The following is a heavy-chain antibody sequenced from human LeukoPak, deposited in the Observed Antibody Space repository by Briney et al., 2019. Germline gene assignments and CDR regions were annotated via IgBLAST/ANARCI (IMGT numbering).Heavy chain of an antibody. CDR3: AREEVALFDP. Sequence: RASVKVSCKASGGTFSSYAISWVRQAPGQGLEWKGGIIPIFGTANYAQKFQGRVTITTDESTSTAYMELSSLRSEDTAVYYCAREEVALFDPWGQGTLVTVSS. CDR2: IIPIFGTA. V-gene: IGHV1-69*05. CDR1: GGTFSSYA. D-gene: IGHD5-12*01. J-gene: IGHJ5*02.